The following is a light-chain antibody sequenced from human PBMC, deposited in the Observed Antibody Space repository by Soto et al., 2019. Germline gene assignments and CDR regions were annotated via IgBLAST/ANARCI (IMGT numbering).Light chain of an antibody. CDR3: CSYAVSRTVV. CDR2: EGD. V-gene: IGLV2-23*01. CDR1: SSDVGSYDL. J-gene: IGLJ2*01. Sequence: QSVLTQPASVSGSPGQSITISCTGTSSDVGSYDLVSWYQQHPGKAPKLMVYEGDKRPSGVSNRFSGSKSGNTASLTISGLQAEDEADYYCCSYAVSRTVVFGGGTKLTVL.